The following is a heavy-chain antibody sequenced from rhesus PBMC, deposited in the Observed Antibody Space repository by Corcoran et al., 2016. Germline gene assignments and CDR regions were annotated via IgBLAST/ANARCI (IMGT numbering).Heavy chain of an antibody. J-gene: IGHJ5-2*02. Sequence: QVKLQQWGEGLVKPSETLSLTCAAEGGSISGYYWSWIRPPPGKGGGWIGNIDGNSASTNYNPSLKNRVTISKDTSKNQFSLKLSSVTAADTAVYYCARVGPYYNIWTGYYTPANSLDVWGRGVLVTVSS. CDR2: IDGNSAST. CDR3: ARVGPYYNIWTGYYTPANSLDV. CDR1: GGSISGYY. D-gene: IGHD3-3*01. V-gene: IGHV4-73*01.